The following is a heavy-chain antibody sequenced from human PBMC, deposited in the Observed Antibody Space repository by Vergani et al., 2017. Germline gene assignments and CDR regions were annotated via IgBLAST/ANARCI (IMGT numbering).Heavy chain of an antibody. CDR3: ARASRVDTAMVDDY. D-gene: IGHD5-18*01. J-gene: IGHJ4*02. Sequence: QVQLQESGPGLVKPSQTLSLTCTVSGGSISSGSYYWSWIRQPAGKGLEWIGRIYTSGSTNYNPSLKSRVTMSVDTSKNQFSLKLSSVTAADTAVYYCARASRVDTAMVDDYWGQGTLVTVSS. CDR2: IYTSGST. V-gene: IGHV4-61*02. CDR1: GGSISSGSYY.